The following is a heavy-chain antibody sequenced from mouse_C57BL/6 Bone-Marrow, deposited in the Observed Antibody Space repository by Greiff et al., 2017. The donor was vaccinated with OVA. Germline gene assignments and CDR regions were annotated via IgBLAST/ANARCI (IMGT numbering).Heavy chain of an antibody. CDR1: GYTFTSYW. CDR2: IDPSDSET. CDR3: ARGAITTVVAPMDY. J-gene: IGHJ4*01. D-gene: IGHD1-1*01. V-gene: IGHV1-52*01. Sequence: QVQLQQSGAELVRPGSSVKLSCKASGYTFTSYWMHWVKQRPIQGLEWIGNIDPSDSETHYNQKFKDKATLTVDKSSSTAYMQLSSLTSEDSAVYYCARGAITTVVAPMDYWGQGTSVTVSS.